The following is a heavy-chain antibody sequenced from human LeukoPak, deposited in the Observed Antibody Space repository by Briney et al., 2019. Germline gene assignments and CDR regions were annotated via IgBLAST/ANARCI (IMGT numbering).Heavy chain of an antibody. CDR2: INHSGST. V-gene: IGHV4-34*01. J-gene: IGHJ3*02. Sequence: KPSETLSLTCAVYGDSLSGYYWSWLRQPPGKGLEWIGEINHSGSTNYNPSLKSRVTISVDTSNNQFSLKLTSVTAADPALFYYARTIAAARDAFDIWGQGTMVTLSS. CDR3: ARTIAAARDAFDI. D-gene: IGHD6-13*01. CDR1: GDSLSGYY.